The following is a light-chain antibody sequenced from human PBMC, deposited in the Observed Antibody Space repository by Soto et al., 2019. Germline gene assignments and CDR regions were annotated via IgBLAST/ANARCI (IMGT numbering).Light chain of an antibody. CDR2: HTS. CDR3: HQRQSWPRT. V-gene: IGKV2-40*01. CDR1: QILFDSDDGTTY. J-gene: IGKJ1*01. Sequence: DIVMTQTPLSLPVTPGAPASSSCRSSQILFDSDDGTTYLAWYQHKPGQAPRLLIYHTSNRATGIPARFSGSGSGTDFTLTISSLEPEDFAVYYCHQRQSWPRTFGQWTKVDI.